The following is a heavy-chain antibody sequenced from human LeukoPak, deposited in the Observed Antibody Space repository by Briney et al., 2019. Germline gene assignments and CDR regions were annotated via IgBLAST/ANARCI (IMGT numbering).Heavy chain of an antibody. Sequence: ASVKVSCKASGYTFTSYAMNWVRQAPGQGLEWMGWINTCTGNPTYAQGFTGRFVFSLDTSVSTAYLQISSLKAEDTAVYYCARPSSSWPGDAFDIWGQGTMVTVSS. V-gene: IGHV7-4-1*02. D-gene: IGHD6-13*01. CDR1: GYTFTSYA. J-gene: IGHJ3*02. CDR3: ARPSSSWPGDAFDI. CDR2: INTCTGNP.